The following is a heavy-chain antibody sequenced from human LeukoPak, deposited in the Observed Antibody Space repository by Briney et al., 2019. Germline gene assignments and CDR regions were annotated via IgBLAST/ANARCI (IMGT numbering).Heavy chain of an antibody. D-gene: IGHD3-3*01. CDR2: INPSGGTT. CDR3: ARGVVSTSGYFDL. CDR1: GYTFTHYY. J-gene: IGHJ4*02. Sequence: GASVKVSCKASGYTFTHYYMHWVRQAPGQGLEWMGIINPSGGTTQYAQTFQGRVTLTRDTSTNTVYMDLSSLRSEDTAIYFCARGVVSTSGYFDLWGQGTLVTVPS. V-gene: IGHV1-46*01.